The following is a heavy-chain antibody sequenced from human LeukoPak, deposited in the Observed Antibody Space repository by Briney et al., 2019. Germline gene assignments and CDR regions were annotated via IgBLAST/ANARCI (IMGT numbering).Heavy chain of an antibody. CDR2: ISSSSSYI. CDR1: GFIFSTYS. V-gene: IGHV3-21*01. CDR3: ARGYSSSSY. D-gene: IGHD6-6*01. J-gene: IGHJ4*02. Sequence: GGSLRPSCAASGFIFSTYSMNWVRQAPGKGLEWVSSISSSSSYIYYAGSVKGRFTISRDNAKNSLYLQMNSLRAEDTAVYYCARGYSSSSYWGQGTLVTVSS.